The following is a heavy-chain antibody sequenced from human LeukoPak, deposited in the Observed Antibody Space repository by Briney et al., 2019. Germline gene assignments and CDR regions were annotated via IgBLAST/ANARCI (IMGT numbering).Heavy chain of an antibody. CDR1: GGSISSSSYY. D-gene: IGHD3-22*01. J-gene: IGHJ4*02. CDR2: IYYSGST. V-gene: IGHV4-39*01. CDR3: ASYYYDSSGSESGFDY. Sequence: SETLSLTCTVSGGSISSSSYYWGWIRQPPGKGLEWIVSIYYSGSTYYNPSLKSRVTISVDTSKNQFSLKLSSVTAADTAVYYCASYYYDSSGSESGFDYWGQGTLVTVSS.